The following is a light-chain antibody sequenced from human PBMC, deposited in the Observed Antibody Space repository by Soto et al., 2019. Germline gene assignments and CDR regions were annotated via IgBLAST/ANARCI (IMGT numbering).Light chain of an antibody. Sequence: EIVMTQSPATLSVSPGERATLSCRASQSVSSSYLAWYQQKPGQAPRLLIYAASSRATGIPDRFSGSGSGTDFSLTISRLEPEDFAVYYCQQYDTSPRTFGQGTKVDNK. CDR3: QQYDTSPRT. CDR2: AAS. CDR1: QSVSSSY. J-gene: IGKJ1*01. V-gene: IGKV3-20*01.